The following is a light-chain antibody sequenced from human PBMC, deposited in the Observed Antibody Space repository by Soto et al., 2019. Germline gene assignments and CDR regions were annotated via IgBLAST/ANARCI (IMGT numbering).Light chain of an antibody. CDR1: SSDVGDYNY. CDR3: CSYAGSYTYV. Sequence: QSALTQPRSVSGSPGQSVTISCTGTSSDVGDYNYVSWYQHHPGKAPKLMIYDVTKRPSGVRDRFSASKSGNTASLTISGLQAEDEADYYCCSYAGSYTYVFGTGTK. J-gene: IGLJ1*01. CDR2: DVT. V-gene: IGLV2-11*01.